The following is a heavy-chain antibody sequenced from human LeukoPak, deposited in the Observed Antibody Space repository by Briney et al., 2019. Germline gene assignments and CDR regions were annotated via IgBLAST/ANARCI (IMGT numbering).Heavy chain of an antibody. CDR3: AKDPPPSTVVIPFDY. V-gene: IGHV3-23*01. D-gene: IGHD4-23*01. J-gene: IGHJ4*02. Sequence: GGSLRLSWAASGFTFSSYAMSWVRQAPGKGLEWVSAISGSGGSTYYADSVKGRFTISRDNSKNTLYLQMNSLRAEDTAVYYCAKDPPPSTVVIPFDYWGQGTLVTVSS. CDR2: ISGSGGST. CDR1: GFTFSSYA.